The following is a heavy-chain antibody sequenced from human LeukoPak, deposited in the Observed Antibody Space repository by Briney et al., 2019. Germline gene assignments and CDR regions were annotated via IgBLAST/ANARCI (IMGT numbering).Heavy chain of an antibody. Sequence: GGSLRLSCAASGFTFSSYWMSWVRQAPGKGLEWVANIKQDGSEKYYVDSVKGRFTISRDNAKNSLYLQMNSLRAEDTAVYYCAIDCAYRSGIWYYYYMDVWGKGTTVTVSS. CDR1: GFTFSSYW. V-gene: IGHV3-7*01. CDR3: AIDCAYRSGIWYYYYMDV. J-gene: IGHJ6*03. D-gene: IGHD3-10*01. CDR2: IKQDGSEK.